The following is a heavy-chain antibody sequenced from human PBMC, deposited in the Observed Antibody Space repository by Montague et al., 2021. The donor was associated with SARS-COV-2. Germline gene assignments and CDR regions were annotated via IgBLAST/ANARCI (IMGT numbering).Heavy chain of an antibody. CDR2: LYNGGTT. Sequence: SETLSLTCNVSGGSISSNTYYWGWIRQPPGKGLEWIGNLYNGGTTYYSPSLKSRVTISVDTSKNHFSLNMASVTAADTAVYYCARTSKLRESSSGNYYYHAMDVWGQGTTVTVSS. D-gene: IGHD3-16*01. V-gene: IGHV4-39*02. CDR3: ARTSKLRESSSGNYYYHAMDV. J-gene: IGHJ6*02. CDR1: GGSISSNTYY.